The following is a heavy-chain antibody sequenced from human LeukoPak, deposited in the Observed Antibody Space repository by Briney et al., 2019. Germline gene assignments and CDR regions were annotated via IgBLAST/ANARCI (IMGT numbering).Heavy chain of an antibody. J-gene: IGHJ4*02. CDR1: GFTFSDYW. D-gene: IGHD3-3*01. V-gene: IGHV3-7*01. CDR2: IKQDGSEK. CDR3: ARLDFRSGYPQY. Sequence: GGSLRLSCAASGFTFSDYWMSWVRQAPGKGLEWVANIKQDGSEKKYVDSVWDRFTISRDNAKNSLSLQMNSLRGEDTAVYYCARLDFRSGYPQYWGQGTLVTVSS.